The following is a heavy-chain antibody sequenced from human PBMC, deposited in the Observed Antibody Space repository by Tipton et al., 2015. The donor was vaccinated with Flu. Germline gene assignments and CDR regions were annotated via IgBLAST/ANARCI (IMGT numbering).Heavy chain of an antibody. Sequence: TLSLTCTVSGHSISSGYYRGWIRQPPGKGLEWIGSIYQSGTTYYNPSLKSRVTISVDTSRNQFSLKLSSVTAADTAVYYCAKTYFDSSDSPDRFDPWGQGTLVTVSS. V-gene: IGHV4-38-2*02. CDR3: AKTYFDSSDSPDRFDP. D-gene: IGHD3-22*01. J-gene: IGHJ5*02. CDR1: GHSISSGYY. CDR2: IYQSGTT.